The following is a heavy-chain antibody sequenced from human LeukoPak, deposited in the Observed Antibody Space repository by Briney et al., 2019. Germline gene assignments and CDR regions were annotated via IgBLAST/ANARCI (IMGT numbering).Heavy chain of an antibody. CDR2: ISYDGSNK. J-gene: IGHJ4*02. CDR1: GFTFSSYA. D-gene: IGHD3-3*01. Sequence: GGSLRLSCAASGFTFSSYAMHWVRQAPGKGLEWVAVISYDGSNKYYADSVKGRFTISRDNSKNTLYLQMNSLRAEDTAVYYCASYYDFWSGYYTYYFDYWGQGTLVTVSS. CDR3: ASYYDFWSGYYTYYFDY. V-gene: IGHV3-30*04.